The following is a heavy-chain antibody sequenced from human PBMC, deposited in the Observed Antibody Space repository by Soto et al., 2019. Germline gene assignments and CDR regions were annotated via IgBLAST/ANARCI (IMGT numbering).Heavy chain of an antibody. V-gene: IGHV3-30-3*01. J-gene: IGHJ4*02. D-gene: IGHD6-13*01. Sequence: QVQLVESGGGVVQPGRSLRLSCAASGFPLSNYAMHWVRQAPGKGLDWVAVVSFDGSIENYADSVKGRFTISRDNSKNTLYLQMNSLRAEDTAVYYCASGGSSSWNYFDYWGQGTLVTVSS. CDR1: GFPLSNYA. CDR2: VSFDGSIE. CDR3: ASGGSSSWNYFDY.